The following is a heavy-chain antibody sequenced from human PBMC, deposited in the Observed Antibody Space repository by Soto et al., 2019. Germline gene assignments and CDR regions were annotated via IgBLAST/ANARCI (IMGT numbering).Heavy chain of an antibody. V-gene: IGHV1-69*13. CDR3: ARGANGGYSSSWYISLYGMDV. J-gene: IGHJ6*02. Sequence: ASVKVSCKASGGTFSSYAISWVRQAPGQGLEWMGGIIPIFGTANYAQKFQGRVTITADESTSTAYMELSSLRSEDTAVYYCARGANGGYSSSWYISLYGMDVWG. CDR2: IIPIFGTA. CDR1: GGTFSSYA. D-gene: IGHD6-13*01.